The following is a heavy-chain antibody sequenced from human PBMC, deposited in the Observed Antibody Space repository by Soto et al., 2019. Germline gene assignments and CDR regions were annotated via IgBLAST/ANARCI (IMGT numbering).Heavy chain of an antibody. CDR2: ISYDGSNK. D-gene: IGHD4-17*01. CDR1: GFTFSSYA. Sequence: PGGSLRLSCAASGFTFSSYAMHWVRQAPGKGLEWVAVISYDGSNKYYADSVKGRFTISRDNSKNTLYLQMNSLRAEDTAVYYCARDRGDYGDYVGFWFYPWGQGTLVTVS. J-gene: IGHJ5*02. CDR3: ARDRGDYGDYVGFWFYP. V-gene: IGHV3-30-3*01.